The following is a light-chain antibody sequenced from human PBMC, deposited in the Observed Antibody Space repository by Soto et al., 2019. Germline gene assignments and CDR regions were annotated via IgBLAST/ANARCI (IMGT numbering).Light chain of an antibody. V-gene: IGLV2-23*02. CDR2: EVS. Sequence: SVLTQPASASGSPGQAVTISCPGTSSVVGSYNLVSWYQQHPGKAPKLMIYEVSKRPSGVSNRFSGSKSGNTASLTISGLQAEDEADYYCCSYAGSSTYVFGTGTKVTVL. CDR1: SSVVGSYNL. J-gene: IGLJ1*01. CDR3: CSYAGSSTYV.